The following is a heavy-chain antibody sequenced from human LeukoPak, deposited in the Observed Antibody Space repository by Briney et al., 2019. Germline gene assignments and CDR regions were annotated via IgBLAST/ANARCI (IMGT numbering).Heavy chain of an antibody. J-gene: IGHJ4*02. V-gene: IGHV4-34*01. CDR1: GGSFSGYY. CDR3: AREGSAVTNFDY. CDR2: TNHSGTT. Sequence: PSETLSLTCAVYGGSFSGYYWSWIRQPPGKGLEWIGETNHSGTTNYNPSLKSRVTTSVDTSKNQFSLKMTSVTAADTAVYYCAREGSAVTNFDYWGQGTLVTVSS. D-gene: IGHD3-10*01.